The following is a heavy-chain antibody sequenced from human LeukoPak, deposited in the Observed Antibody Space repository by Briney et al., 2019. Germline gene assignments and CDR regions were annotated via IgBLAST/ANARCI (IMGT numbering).Heavy chain of an antibody. D-gene: IGHD1-26*01. J-gene: IGHJ2*01. Sequence: GGSLRLSCVASGVTLSNYAMSWARQAPGEGLEWVSGISSSGSGGNTYYADSVKGRFTISRDSSRNTLFLHMSTLRAEDTAIYYCAKDRTVGASYWYFDLWGRGTLVTVSS. CDR3: AKDRTVGASYWYFDL. CDR1: GVTLSNYA. CDR2: ISSSGSGGNT. V-gene: IGHV3-23*01.